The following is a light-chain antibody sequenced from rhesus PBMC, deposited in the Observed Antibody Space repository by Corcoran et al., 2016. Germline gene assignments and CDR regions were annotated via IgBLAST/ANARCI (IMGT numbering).Light chain of an antibody. J-gene: IGKJ3*01. V-gene: IGKV1-22*01. CDR1: QGISTW. CDR3: QQYSSRPFT. Sequence: DIQMTQSPSSLSASVGDTVTITCRASQGISTWLAWYQQKPGKAPKLLIYKASSLQSGVPSRFSGSGSVTDFTLTISSLQSEDFGTYYCQQYSSRPFTFGPGTKLDIK. CDR2: KAS.